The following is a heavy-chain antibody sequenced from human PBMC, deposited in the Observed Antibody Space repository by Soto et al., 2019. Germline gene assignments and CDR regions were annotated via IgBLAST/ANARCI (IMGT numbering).Heavy chain of an antibody. CDR1: GFTFSSYA. CDR2: ISGSGGST. D-gene: IGHD3-3*01. Sequence: PGGSLRLSCAASGFTFSSYAMSWVRQAPGKVLEWVSAISGSGGSTYYADSVKGRFTISRDNSKNTLYLQMNSLRAEDTAVYYCAKDDPLYDFWSGYYTGHYYYGMDVWGQGTTVTVSS. J-gene: IGHJ6*02. V-gene: IGHV3-23*01. CDR3: AKDDPLYDFWSGYYTGHYYYGMDV.